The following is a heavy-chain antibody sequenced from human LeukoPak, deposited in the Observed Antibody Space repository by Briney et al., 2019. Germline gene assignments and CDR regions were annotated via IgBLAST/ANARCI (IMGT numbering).Heavy chain of an antibody. J-gene: IGHJ2*01. CDR1: GYTFTGYY. V-gene: IGHV1-2*02. CDR2: INPNCGGT. CDR3: ARDFRGYCGIRAYWYYDL. D-gene: IGHD4-23*01. Sequence: GASVKVSCKASGYTFTGYYMHWVRQAPGQGLEWMGSINPNCGGTNYAQKFQGRVTITTDTSISTAYMELSRLRSDDTAVYYCARDFRGYCGIRAYWYYDLSGRGTLVTASS.